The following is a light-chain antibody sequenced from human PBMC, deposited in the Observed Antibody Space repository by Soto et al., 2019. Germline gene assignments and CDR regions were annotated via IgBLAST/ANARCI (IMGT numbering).Light chain of an antibody. V-gene: IGKV3-20*01. CDR2: GAS. J-gene: IGKJ5*01. CDR3: QQYVNSPIT. Sequence: EIVLTQSPGTLSLSPGERATLSCRASQSVGNNYLAWYQQNPGQGPRLLIFGASIRATGVPDRFSASGSGTDFTITISSLEPEDCAVYYGQQYVNSPITFGPGTRLEIK. CDR1: QSVGNNY.